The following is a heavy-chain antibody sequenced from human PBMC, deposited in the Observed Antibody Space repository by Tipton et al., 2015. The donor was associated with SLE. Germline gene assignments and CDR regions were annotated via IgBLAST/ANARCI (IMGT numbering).Heavy chain of an antibody. CDR2: ISAYNGNT. CDR1: GFTFTSYG. Sequence: QSGAEVKKPGASVKVSCKASGFTFTSYGISWVRQAPGQGLEWMGWISAYNGNTDYAQKLQGRVTMTRDTSLTTAFLEMESLTSADTAVYYCVLPPVASLGCWGQGTLVTVSS. J-gene: IGHJ4*02. CDR3: VLPPVASLGC. D-gene: IGHD2-21*01. V-gene: IGHV1-18*01.